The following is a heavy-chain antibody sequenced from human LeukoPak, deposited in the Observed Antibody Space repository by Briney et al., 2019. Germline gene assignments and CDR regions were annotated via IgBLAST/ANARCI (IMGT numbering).Heavy chain of an antibody. CDR3: ANEIRPNDY. V-gene: IGHV3-23*01. J-gene: IGHJ4*02. CDR2: ISISGTKT. D-gene: IGHD4-17*01. CDR1: GFAFSTHA. Sequence: GGSLRLSCAASGFAFSTHAMTWVRQAPGKGLEWVSAISISGTKTYYADSVKGRFTISRDNSKNTLYLQMYSLRAEDTAVYYCANEIRPNDYWGQGTLVTVSS.